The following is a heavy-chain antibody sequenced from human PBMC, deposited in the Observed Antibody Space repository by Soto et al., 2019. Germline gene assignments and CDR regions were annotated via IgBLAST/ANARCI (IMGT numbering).Heavy chain of an antibody. Sequence: GASVKVSCKASGYTFTSYYMHWVRQAPGQGLEWMGIINPSGGSTSYAQKFQGRVTMTRDTSTSTVYMELSSLRSEDTAVYYCAREVVKYSSSSYGDYYYGMDVWGQGTTVTVSS. J-gene: IGHJ6*02. CDR3: AREVVKYSSSSYGDYYYGMDV. CDR2: INPSGGST. D-gene: IGHD6-13*01. CDR1: GYTFTSYY. V-gene: IGHV1-46*01.